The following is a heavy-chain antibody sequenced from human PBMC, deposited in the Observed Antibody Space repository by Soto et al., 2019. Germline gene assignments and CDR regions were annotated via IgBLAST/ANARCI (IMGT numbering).Heavy chain of an antibody. CDR2: IYYSGST. CDR3: VRRVGGGFLEVVIRYFDY. J-gene: IGHJ4*02. CDR1: GGSCVDFY. Sequence: SVILSVSSAVFGGSCVDFYWSWIRKNPGKGLEWIGYIYYSGSTNYNPSLKSRVTISVDTSKNQFSLKLSSVTAADTAVYYCVRRVGGGFLEVVIRYFDYWGQGTLVTVSS. V-gene: IGHV4-59*02. D-gene: IGHD3-22*01.